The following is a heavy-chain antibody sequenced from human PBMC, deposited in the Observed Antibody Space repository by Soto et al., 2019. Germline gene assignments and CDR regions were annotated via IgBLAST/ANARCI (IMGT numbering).Heavy chain of an antibody. CDR1: GGSITGGGYS. D-gene: IGHD3-16*01. CDR2: IYHSVRP. CDR3: AREAPGGGQIVS. V-gene: IGHV4-30-2*01. Sequence: QLQLQESGSGLVKPSQTLSLTCAGPGGSITGGGYSWSWIRQPPGKGLEWIGYIYHSVRPYYNPCLFSRVAISVDGANNQFSLELRVLAAADTSVSYCAREAPGGGQIVSWGQVTLVTVSS. J-gene: IGHJ4*02.